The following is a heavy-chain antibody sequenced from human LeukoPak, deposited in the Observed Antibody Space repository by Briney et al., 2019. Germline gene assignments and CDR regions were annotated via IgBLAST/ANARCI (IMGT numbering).Heavy chain of an antibody. CDR1: GFPFSSYA. D-gene: IGHD6-13*01. CDR2: ISYDGSGK. J-gene: IGHJ4*02. Sequence: PGRSLRLSCAASGFPFSSYAMQWVRQAPGKGLEWVAVISYDGSGKYYVDSVEGRFTISRDNSKNTMYLQMNSLRAENTAVYYCARGHSSSWYQFDSWGPGTLVTVSS. V-gene: IGHV3-30-3*01. CDR3: ARGHSSSWYQFDS.